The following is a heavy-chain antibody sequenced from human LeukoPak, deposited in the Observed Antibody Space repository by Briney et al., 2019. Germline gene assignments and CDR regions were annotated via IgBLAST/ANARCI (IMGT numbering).Heavy chain of an antibody. V-gene: IGHV1-18*01. CDR2: ISGNNDNP. CDR1: GYTFSNFG. J-gene: IGHJ4*02. Sequence: EASVKVSCKASGYTFSNFGISWVRQAPGQGLEWMGWISGNNDNPNYGQKFQGRFTVTTDSSTNTTYMELRNLRPDDTAVYYCARDGTSTDDYWGQGTLVTVSS. D-gene: IGHD1-26*01. CDR3: ARDGTSTDDY.